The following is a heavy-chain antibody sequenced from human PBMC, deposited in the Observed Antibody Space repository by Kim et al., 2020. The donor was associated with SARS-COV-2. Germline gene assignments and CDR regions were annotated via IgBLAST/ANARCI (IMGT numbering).Heavy chain of an antibody. D-gene: IGHD2-2*01. J-gene: IGHJ6*02. V-gene: IGHV5-51*01. CDR1: GYSFTSYW. CDR2: IYPGDSDT. CDR3: ARDIVVVPAASPRPQASYYYYGMDV. Sequence: GESLKISCKGSGYSFTSYWIGWVRQMPGKGLEWMGIIYPGDSDTRYSPSFQGQVTISADKSISTAYLQWSSLKASDTAMYYCARDIVVVPAASPRPQASYYYYGMDVWGQGTTVTVSS.